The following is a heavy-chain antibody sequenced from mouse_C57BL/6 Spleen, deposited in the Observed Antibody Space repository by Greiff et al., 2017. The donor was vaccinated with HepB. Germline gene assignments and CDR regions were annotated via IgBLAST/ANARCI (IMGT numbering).Heavy chain of an antibody. CDR1: GYTFTSYW. CDR3: ARNADRAWFAY. V-gene: IGHV1-50*01. Sequence: QVQLQQPGAELVKPGASVKLSCKASGYTFTSYWMQWVKQRPGQGLEWIGEIDPSDSYTNYNQKFKGKATLTVDTSSSTAYMQLSSLTSEDSAVYYCARNADRAWFAYWGQGTLVTVSA. CDR2: IDPSDSYT. J-gene: IGHJ3*01.